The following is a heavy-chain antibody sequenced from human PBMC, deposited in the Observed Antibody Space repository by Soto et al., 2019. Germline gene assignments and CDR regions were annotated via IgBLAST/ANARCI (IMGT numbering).Heavy chain of an antibody. CDR3: ARELGYSSSGDAFDI. CDR2: ISSNGGST. J-gene: IGHJ3*02. Sequence: EVQLVESGGGLVQPGGSLRLSCAASGFTFSSYAMHWVRQAPGKGLEYVSAISSNGGSTYYANSVKGRFTISRDNSKNTLYLQMGSLRAEDMAVYYCARELGYSSSGDAFDIWGQGTMVTVSS. V-gene: IGHV3-64*01. D-gene: IGHD6-13*01. CDR1: GFTFSSYA.